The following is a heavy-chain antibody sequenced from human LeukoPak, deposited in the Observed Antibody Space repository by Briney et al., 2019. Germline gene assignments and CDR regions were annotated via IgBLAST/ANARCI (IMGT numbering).Heavy chain of an antibody. CDR1: GYTFTSYD. CDR3: AVSAAGIGRLGY. V-gene: IGHV1-2*02. Sequence: ASVKVSCKASGYTFTSYDINWVRQATGQGLEWMGWINPNSGGTNYAQKFQGRVTMTRDTSISTAYMELSRLRSDDTAVYYCAVSAAGIGRLGYWGQGTLVTVSS. CDR2: INPNSGGT. D-gene: IGHD6-13*01. J-gene: IGHJ4*02.